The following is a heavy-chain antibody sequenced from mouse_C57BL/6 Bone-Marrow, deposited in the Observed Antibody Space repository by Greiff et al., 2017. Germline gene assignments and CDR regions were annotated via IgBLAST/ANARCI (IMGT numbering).Heavy chain of an antibody. CDR2: ILPGSGST. J-gene: IGHJ1*03. CDR3: ARYPHYYGSSYPHWYFDV. Sequence: VQLQQSGAELMKPGASVKLSCKATGYTFTGYWIEWVKQRPGHGLEWIGEILPGSGSTNYNEKFKGKATFTADTSSNTAYIEHSSLTTEDSAIYYCARYPHYYGSSYPHWYFDVWGTGTTVTVSS. V-gene: IGHV1-9*01. CDR1: GYTFTGYW. D-gene: IGHD1-1*01.